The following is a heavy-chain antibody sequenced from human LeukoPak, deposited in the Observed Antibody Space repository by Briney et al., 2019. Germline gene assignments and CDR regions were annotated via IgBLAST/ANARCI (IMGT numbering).Heavy chain of an antibody. Sequence: ASVKVSCKASGYTFTGYYMHWVRQAPGQGLEWMGWINPNSGGTNYAQKFQGRVTMTRDTSISTAYMELSRLRSDDTAVYYCARGGVYYDILTGSGPPFDYWGQGTLVTVSS. J-gene: IGHJ4*02. D-gene: IGHD3-9*01. CDR2: INPNSGGT. CDR3: ARGGVYYDILTGSGPPFDY. CDR1: GYTFTGYY. V-gene: IGHV1-2*02.